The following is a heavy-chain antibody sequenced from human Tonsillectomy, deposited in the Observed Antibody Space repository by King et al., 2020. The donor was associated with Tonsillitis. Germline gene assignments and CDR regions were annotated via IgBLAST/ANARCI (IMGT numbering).Heavy chain of an antibody. J-gene: IGHJ3*02. CDR2: IYYSGST. V-gene: IGHV4-39*01. CDR1: GGSISSSSYY. Sequence: QLQESGPGLVKPSETLSLTCTVSGGSISSSSYYWGWIRQHPGKGLEWIGSIYYSGSTYYNPTLKSRVTISVDTSKNQFSLKLSSVTAADTAVYYCARHDYDFWSGSQDAFDIWGQGTMVTVSS. CDR3: ARHDYDFWSGSQDAFDI. D-gene: IGHD3-3*01.